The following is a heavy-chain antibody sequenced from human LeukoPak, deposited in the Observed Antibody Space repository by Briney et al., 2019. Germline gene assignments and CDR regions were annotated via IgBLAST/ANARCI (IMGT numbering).Heavy chain of an antibody. CDR2: IYPGDSDT. Sequence: GGSLQISRQGTGSTFTRYWSGGGRQVKGKGGEWMGIIYPGDSDTRKSPSFQGQVTISAHKSIRTAYLQWSSLKASDTAMYYCARHGRWLPAALDYWGQGTLVTVSS. CDR3: ARHGRWLPAALDY. D-gene: IGHD3-22*01. CDR1: GSTFTRYW. J-gene: IGHJ4*02. V-gene: IGHV5-51*01.